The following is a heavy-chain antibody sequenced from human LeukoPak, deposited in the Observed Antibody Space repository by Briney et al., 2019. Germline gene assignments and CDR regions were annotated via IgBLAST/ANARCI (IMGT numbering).Heavy chain of an antibody. V-gene: IGHV4-39*01. J-gene: IGHJ5*02. CDR1: GGSISSSSHS. Sequence: SETLSLTCTVSGGSISSSSHSWGWIRQPPGQGLEWTGTIYYTGRTYYNPSLESRLTISVDTSKNQFSLKLTSVTAADTAIYYCAQSLGSGNWIGNWFDPWGQGTLVTVSS. CDR2: IYYTGRT. D-gene: IGHD1-1*01. CDR3: AQSLGSGNWIGNWFDP.